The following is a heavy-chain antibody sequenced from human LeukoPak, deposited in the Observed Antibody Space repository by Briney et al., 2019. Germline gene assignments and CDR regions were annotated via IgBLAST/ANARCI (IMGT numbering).Heavy chain of an antibody. V-gene: IGHV3-30*18. Sequence: GGPLRLSCGASGFTFSSYGMHWVRRAPGKGLEGGGVISYDGSNKYYADSVKGRLTIYRANSKNTLYLQRNSLRAGNTPVYTCPKDGVDSSSSDPNNWSDPWGQGTLVSVSS. CDR2: ISYDGSNK. J-gene: IGHJ5*02. D-gene: IGHD6-6*01. CDR1: GFTFSSYG. CDR3: PKDGVDSSSSDPNNWSDP.